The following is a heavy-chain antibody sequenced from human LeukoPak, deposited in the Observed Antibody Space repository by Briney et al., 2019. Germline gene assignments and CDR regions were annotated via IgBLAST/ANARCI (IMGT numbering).Heavy chain of an antibody. J-gene: IGHJ6*02. CDR2: IRYDGSNN. V-gene: IGHV3-30*02. CDR3: ANDRLNYYCMDV. Sequence: PGGSLRLSCAASGFTFSSYGMHWVRPAPGKGLEWVAFIRYDGSNNYYADSVKGPFTISRDKSKNTLTLQMNSVRAEATDVYYCANDRLNYYCMDVWGQGTTVTVSS. CDR1: GFTFSSYG.